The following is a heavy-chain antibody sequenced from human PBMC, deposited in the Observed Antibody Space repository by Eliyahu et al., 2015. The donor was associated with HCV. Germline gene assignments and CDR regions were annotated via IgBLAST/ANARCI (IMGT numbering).Heavy chain of an antibody. J-gene: IGHJ6*02. Sequence: QVQLQESGPGLVKPSQTLSLTCTVSXGSISSGXYYWGWIRQHPGXGLEWIGYIYYSGSTYYNPSLKSRVTISVDTSKNQFSLKLSSVTAADTAVYYCARDGSRGNAYYYYGMDAWGQGTTVTVSS. D-gene: IGHD3-10*01. CDR1: XGSISSGXYY. V-gene: IGHV4-31*03. CDR3: ARDGSRGNAYYYYGMDA. CDR2: IYYSGST.